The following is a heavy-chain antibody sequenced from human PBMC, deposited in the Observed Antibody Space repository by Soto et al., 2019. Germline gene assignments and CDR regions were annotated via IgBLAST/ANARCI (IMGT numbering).Heavy chain of an antibody. J-gene: IGHJ4*02. CDR1: GFTFSSYS. Sequence: EVQLLESGGGLVQPGGSLRLSCAVSGFTFSSYSMSWVRQAPGKGLEWVSTVSGAGGTFYADSVRGRFTISRDNSKNTLYLQMNGLRAEDTAVYYCAKRGISAVGRPFDHWGQGTLVTVSS. V-gene: IGHV3-23*01. CDR3: AKRGISAVGRPFDH. CDR2: VSGAGGT. D-gene: IGHD6-13*01.